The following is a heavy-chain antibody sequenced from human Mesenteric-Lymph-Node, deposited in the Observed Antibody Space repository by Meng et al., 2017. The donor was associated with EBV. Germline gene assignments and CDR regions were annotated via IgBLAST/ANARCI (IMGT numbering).Heavy chain of an antibody. CDR1: GFSLTTSGVG. D-gene: IGHD1-26*01. Sequence: INLKESGPTLVKPTHTLTPTCTFYGFSLTTSGVGVGWSRQPPGKALEWLALIYWDDDKRYSPSLKRRLTITKDTSKNQVVLTMTNMDPVDTATYYCARRPYSWNFDFWGQGTLVTVSS. V-gene: IGHV2-5*02. J-gene: IGHJ4*02. CDR2: IYWDDDK. CDR3: ARRPYSWNFDF.